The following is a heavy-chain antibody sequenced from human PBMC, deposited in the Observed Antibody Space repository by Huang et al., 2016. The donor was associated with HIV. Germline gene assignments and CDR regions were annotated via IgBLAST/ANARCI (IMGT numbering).Heavy chain of an antibody. V-gene: IGHV4-39*01. CDR1: GGSITSSSYY. CDR2: IYYSGGT. J-gene: IGHJ3*02. D-gene: IGHD3-22*01. CDR3: ARHFSYYDSSGYTPWDAFDI. Sequence: QLQLQGSGPGLVKPSETLSLTCTVSGGSITSSSYYWGWIRQPPGKGLEWVGSIYYSGGTDYNPSLKSRGTVSVDTSKNQFALKLSSVTAADTAVYYCARHFSYYDSSGYTPWDAFDIWGQGTMVTVS.